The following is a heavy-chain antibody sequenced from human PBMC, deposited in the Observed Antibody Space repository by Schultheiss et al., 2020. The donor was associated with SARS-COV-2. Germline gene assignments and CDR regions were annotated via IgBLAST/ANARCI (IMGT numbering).Heavy chain of an antibody. CDR3: AGVPRHCSSTSCYLGWFDP. D-gene: IGHD2-2*01. Sequence: SETLSLTFTVSGGSISSYYWSWIRQPPGKGLEWIGYIYYSGSTNYNPSLKSRVTISVDTSKNQFSLKLSSVTAADTAVYYCAGVPRHCSSTSCYLGWFDPWGQGTLVTVSS. V-gene: IGHV4-59*01. J-gene: IGHJ5*02. CDR2: IYYSGST. CDR1: GGSISSYY.